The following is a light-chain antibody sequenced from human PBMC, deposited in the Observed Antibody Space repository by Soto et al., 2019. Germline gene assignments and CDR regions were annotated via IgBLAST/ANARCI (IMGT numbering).Light chain of an antibody. V-gene: IGKV1-5*01. CDR2: DAS. J-gene: IGKJ1*01. CDR3: QPYNSYWT. CDR1: QSISSW. Sequence: DIQMTQSPSTLSASVGDRVTITCRASQSISSWLAWYQQKPGKAPKLLIYDASSLESGVPSRFSGSESGTEFNLTIRSLQPDDFATYYCQPYNSYWTFGQGTKVEIK.